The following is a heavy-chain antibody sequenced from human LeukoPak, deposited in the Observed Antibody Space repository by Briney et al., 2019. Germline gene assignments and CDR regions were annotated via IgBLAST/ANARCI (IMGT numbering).Heavy chain of an antibody. J-gene: IGHJ5*02. V-gene: IGHV1-24*01. CDR2: FDPEDGET. Sequence: ASVKVSCKVSGYTLTELSMHWVRQPPGKGLEWMGGFDPEDGETIYAQKFQGRVTMTEDTSTDTAYMELSSLRSEDTAVYYCATYGIAVAGYSWFDPWGQGTLVTVSS. CDR3: ATYGIAVAGYSWFDP. D-gene: IGHD6-19*01. CDR1: GYTLTELS.